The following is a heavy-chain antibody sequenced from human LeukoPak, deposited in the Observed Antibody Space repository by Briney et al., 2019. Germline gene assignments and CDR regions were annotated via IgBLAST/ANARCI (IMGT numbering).Heavy chain of an antibody. D-gene: IGHD4-17*01. Sequence: SVKVSCKASGGNFISYAISWVRQAPGQGLEWLGGIIPVYGTMNYAQKLRGRVTINADESTSTAYMELSSLRSEDTAVYYCARAGLTVTLDPYFDKWGQGTLVTVSS. CDR3: ARAGLTVTLDPYFDK. V-gene: IGHV1-69*01. CDR2: IIPVYGTM. J-gene: IGHJ4*02. CDR1: GGNFISYA.